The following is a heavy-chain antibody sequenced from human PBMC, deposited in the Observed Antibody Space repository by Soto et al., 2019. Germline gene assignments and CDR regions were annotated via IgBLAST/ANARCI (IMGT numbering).Heavy chain of an antibody. CDR1: GGTFNSHV. CDR3: ARDLEFRDGNISHLDF. D-gene: IGHD3-10*01. J-gene: IGHJ4*02. V-gene: IGHV1-69*01. Sequence: QVHLVQSGAEVKKPGSSVKVSCKASGGTFNSHVFNWVRQAPGQGLEWMGGIFPIFGTINYAQKFQGRVTITADESTRTVYLEVSSLRSEDTAVYYCARDLEFRDGNISHLDFWGKGTLVTVSP. CDR2: IFPIFGTI.